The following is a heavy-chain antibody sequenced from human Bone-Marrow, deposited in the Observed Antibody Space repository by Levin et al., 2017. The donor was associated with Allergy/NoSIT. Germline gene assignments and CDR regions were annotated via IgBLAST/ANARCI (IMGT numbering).Heavy chain of an antibody. V-gene: IGHV3-23*01. CDR1: GFTFSSYA. D-gene: IGHD5-12*01. Sequence: GGSLRLSCAASGFTFSSYAMSWVRQAPGKGLEWVSAISGSGGSTYYADSVKGRFTISRDNSKNTLYLQMNSLRAEDTAVYYCAKARQPRHIVATITADYWGQGTLVTVSS. J-gene: IGHJ4*02. CDR2: ISGSGGST. CDR3: AKARQPRHIVATITADY.